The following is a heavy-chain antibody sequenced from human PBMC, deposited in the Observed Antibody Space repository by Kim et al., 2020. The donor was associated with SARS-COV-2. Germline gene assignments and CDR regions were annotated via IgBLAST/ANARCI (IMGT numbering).Heavy chain of an antibody. Sequence: SETLSLTCTVSSDSISNSNYYWAWIRQPPGKGLEWIGVIYYSGSTYYIPSLKSRVTMSVDTSKNQFSLKVNSVTAADTAVYYCARHVSASSTWNKGAMDYWGRGILVTVSS. CDR3: ARHVSASSTWNKGAMDY. J-gene: IGHJ4*02. CDR2: IYYSGST. D-gene: IGHD6-13*01. V-gene: IGHV4-39*01. CDR1: SDSISNSNYY.